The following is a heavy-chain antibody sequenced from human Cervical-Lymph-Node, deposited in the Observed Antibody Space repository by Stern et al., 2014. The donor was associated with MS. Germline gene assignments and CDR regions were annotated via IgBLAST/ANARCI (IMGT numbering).Heavy chain of an antibody. CDR1: GFTFSTYA. CDR2: VSSDGTQR. Sequence: VQLVESGGGVVQPGRSLRLSCVVSGFTFSTYAMHWVRQAPGKGLEWVAFVSSDGTQRNSTDSVKARFTIARDNSKNTLYLHMNSLRDEDTAVYFCARGGRGVGLEYWGQGALVTVSS. V-gene: IGHV3-30-3*01. CDR3: ARGGRGVGLEY. J-gene: IGHJ4*02. D-gene: IGHD3-10*01.